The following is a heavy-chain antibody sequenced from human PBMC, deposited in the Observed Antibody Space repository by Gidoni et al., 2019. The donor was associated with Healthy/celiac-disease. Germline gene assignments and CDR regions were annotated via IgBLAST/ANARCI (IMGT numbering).Heavy chain of an antibody. V-gene: IGHV4-39*01. Sequence: QLQLQESGPGLVKPSETLSLTCTVSGGSISSSSYYWGWIRQPPGKGLEWIGSIYYSGSTYYNPSLKSRVTISVDTSKNQFSLKLSSVTAADTAVYYCASPVLLWFGESNDAFDIWGQGTMVTVSS. CDR2: IYYSGST. D-gene: IGHD3-10*01. CDR1: GGSISSSSYY. J-gene: IGHJ3*02. CDR3: ASPVLLWFGESNDAFDI.